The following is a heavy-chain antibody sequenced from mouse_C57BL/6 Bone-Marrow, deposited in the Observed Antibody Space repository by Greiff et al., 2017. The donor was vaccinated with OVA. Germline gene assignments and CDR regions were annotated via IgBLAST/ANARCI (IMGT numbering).Heavy chain of an antibody. Sequence: DVKLVESGGDLVKPGGSLKLSCAASGFTFSSYGMSWVRQTPDKRLEWVATISSGGSYTYYPDSVKGRFTISRDNAKNTLYLQMSSLKAEDTAMYYCARQPTWGQGTLVTVSA. D-gene: IGHD2-10*01. V-gene: IGHV5-6*02. CDR2: ISSGGSYT. CDR3: ARQPT. CDR1: GFTFSSYG. J-gene: IGHJ3*01.